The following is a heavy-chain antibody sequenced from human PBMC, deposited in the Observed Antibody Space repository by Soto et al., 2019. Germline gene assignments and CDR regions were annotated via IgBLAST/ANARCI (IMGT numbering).Heavy chain of an antibody. CDR3: ARGHSSNWYGLDY. CDR2: IYHTGST. D-gene: IGHD6-13*01. CDR1: GYSISNGYY. Sequence: SETLSLTCAVSGYSISNGYYWGWIRQPPGKGLEWIGSIYHTGSTYYNPSLKSRVTISVDTSKNQFSLKLSSVTAADTAVYYCARGHSSNWYGLDYWGQGTLVTVSS. J-gene: IGHJ4*02. V-gene: IGHV4-38-2*01.